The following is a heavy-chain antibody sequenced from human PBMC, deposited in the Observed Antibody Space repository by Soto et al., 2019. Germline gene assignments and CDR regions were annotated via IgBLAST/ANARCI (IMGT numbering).Heavy chain of an antibody. D-gene: IGHD3-3*01. J-gene: IGHJ6*02. V-gene: IGHV1-3*01. CDR3: ARVGHYYYGMDV. Sequence: QVQLVQSGAEVKKPGASVKVSCKASGYTFTTYVMHWVRQAPGQRLEWMGWINAGNDNTKYSQKFQGRVTITRDTSASTCYMELSSLSSEDTAVYYCARVGHYYYGMDVWGQGNTVTVSS. CDR2: INAGNDNT. CDR1: GYTFTTYV.